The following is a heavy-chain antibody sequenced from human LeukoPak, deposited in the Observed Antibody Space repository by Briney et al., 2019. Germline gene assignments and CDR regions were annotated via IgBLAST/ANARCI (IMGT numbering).Heavy chain of an antibody. V-gene: IGHV4-31*03. CDR1: GGSISSGGYY. D-gene: IGHD3-22*01. CDR3: ARDRYYDSSGRIFDY. Sequence: SETLSLTCTVSGGSISSGGYYWSWIRQHPGKGLEWIGYIYYSGSTYYNPSLKSRVTMSVDTSKNQFSLKLSSVTAADTAMYYCARDRYYDSSGRIFDYWGQGTLVTVSS. CDR2: IYYSGST. J-gene: IGHJ4*02.